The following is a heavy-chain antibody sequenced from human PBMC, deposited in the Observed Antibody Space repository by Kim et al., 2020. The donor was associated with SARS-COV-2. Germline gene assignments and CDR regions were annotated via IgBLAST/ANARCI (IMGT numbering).Heavy chain of an antibody. Sequence: ASVKVSCKASGYTFTFYAMHWVRQAPGQRLEWMGLISAANGNTKYSQKFQDRVTITRDTSASTAYMELSSLRSEDTAVYFCARARSYDILTGYWGFDSWGQGTLVTVSS. CDR2: ISAANGNT. CDR3: ARARSYDILTGYWGFDS. V-gene: IGHV1-3*01. D-gene: IGHD3-9*01. J-gene: IGHJ5*01. CDR1: GYTFTFYA.